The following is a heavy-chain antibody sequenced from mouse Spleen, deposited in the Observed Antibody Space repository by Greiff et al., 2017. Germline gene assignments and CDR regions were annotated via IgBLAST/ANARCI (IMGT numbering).Heavy chain of an antibody. CDR2: ISYSGTT. CDR3: ARSIDYAGYFDV. D-gene: IGHD2-4*01. V-gene: IGHV3-8*01. J-gene: IGHJ1*01. CDR1: DYSITNDY. Sequence: EVQLQESGPGLAKPSQTLSLTCSVTDYSITNDYWNWIRKFPGHKLEYLGYISYSGTTYYSPSLKSRISITRDTSGNQFYLQLNSVTTEDTATYYCARSIDYAGYFDVWGAGTTVTVSS.